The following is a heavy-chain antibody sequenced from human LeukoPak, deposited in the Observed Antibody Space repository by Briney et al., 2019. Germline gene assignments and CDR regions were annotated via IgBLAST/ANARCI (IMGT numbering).Heavy chain of an antibody. D-gene: IGHD2-15*01. CDR3: AKDGSNDWRWGAFDV. J-gene: IGHJ3*01. V-gene: IGHV3-23*01. CDR1: GFTFSTYA. Sequence: PGGSLILSCAASGFTFSTYALSWVRQAPGKGLESFPSIVGSGSSTFYADSVKGRFSISRDNSKHTLYLQMNTLRADDTAVYYCAKDGSNDWRWGAFDVWGQGTMVTVSS. CDR2: IVGSGSST.